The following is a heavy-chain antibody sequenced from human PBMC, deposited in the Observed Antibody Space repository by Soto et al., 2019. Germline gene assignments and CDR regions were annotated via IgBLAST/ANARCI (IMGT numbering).Heavy chain of an antibody. CDR1: GVTFSSET. CDR3: ATELGENPAIPFDA. CDR2: IIPLFGTA. Sequence: QVQLVQPGADVKKPGSLVKVSCQASGVTFSSETLGWVRQAPGPGLEWVGGIIPLFGTASYAQKIQGRFTITADESTSTVYMELSSLRSDDTAVYFCATELGENPAIPFDAWGQGTLCTVSS. V-gene: IGHV1-69*01. D-gene: IGHD2-21*01. J-gene: IGHJ4*02.